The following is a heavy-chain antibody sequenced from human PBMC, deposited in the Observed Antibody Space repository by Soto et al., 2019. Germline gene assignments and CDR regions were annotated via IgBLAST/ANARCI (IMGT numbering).Heavy chain of an antibody. CDR3: AKDIGRGDMVRGVIGHFDY. V-gene: IGHV3-9*01. CDR2: ISWNSGSI. D-gene: IGHD3-10*01. Sequence: EVQLVESGGGLVQPGRSLRLSCAASGFTFDDYAMHWVRQAPGKGLEWVSGISWNSGSIGYADSMKGRFTISRDNAKNSLYLQMNSLRAEDTALYYCAKDIGRGDMVRGVIGHFDYWGQGTLVTVSS. CDR1: GFTFDDYA. J-gene: IGHJ4*02.